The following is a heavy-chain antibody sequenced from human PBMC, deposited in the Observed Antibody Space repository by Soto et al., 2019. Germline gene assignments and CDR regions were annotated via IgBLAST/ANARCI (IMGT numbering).Heavy chain of an antibody. CDR2: IYYSGST. J-gene: IGHJ6*02. V-gene: IGHV4-39*01. CDR3: ARQRRYYDFWSGYANWGYYGMDV. CDR1: CGSIISSSYY. D-gene: IGHD3-3*01. Sequence: SETLSLTCTVSCGSIISSSYYWGWIRQPPGKGLEWIGSIYYSGSTYYNPSLKSRVTISVDTSKNQFSLKLSSVTAADTAVYYCARQRRYYDFWSGYANWGYYGMDVWGQGTTVTVSS.